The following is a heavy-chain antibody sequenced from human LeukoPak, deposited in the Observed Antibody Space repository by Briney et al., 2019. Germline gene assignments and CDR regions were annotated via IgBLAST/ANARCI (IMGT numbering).Heavy chain of an antibody. J-gene: IGHJ4*02. V-gene: IGHV3-74*01. CDR3: VRDSYYQPDY. Sequence: GGSLRLSCVPSGFTFSSYWMHWVRQGPGKGLVWVSRIISDGSSATYADSVKGRFTDSRDNAKNTMYLQMNSLRAEDTAVYYCVRDSYYQPDYWGQGTLVTVSS. CDR1: GFTFSSYW. CDR2: IISDGSSA. D-gene: IGHD3-10*01.